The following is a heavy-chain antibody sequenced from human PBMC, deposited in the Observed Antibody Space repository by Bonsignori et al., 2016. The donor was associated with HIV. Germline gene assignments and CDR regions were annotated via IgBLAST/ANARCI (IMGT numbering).Heavy chain of an antibody. D-gene: IGHD2-2*01. CDR3: AHRRDLGAMPWEDAFDI. Sequence: WIRQPPGKALEWLALIYWDDDERYSPSLKSRLTITKDTSKNQVVLTMTNMDPVDTATYYCAHRRDLGAMPWEDAFDIWGQGTMVTVSS. V-gene: IGHV2-5*02. J-gene: IGHJ3*02. CDR2: IYWDDDE.